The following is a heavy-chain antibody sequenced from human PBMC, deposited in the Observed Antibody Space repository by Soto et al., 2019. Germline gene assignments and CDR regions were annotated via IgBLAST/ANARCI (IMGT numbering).Heavy chain of an antibody. Sequence: SETLSLTCAVYGGSFSGYYWSWIRQPPGKGLEWIGEINHSGSTNYNPSLKSRVTISVDTSKNQFSLKLSSVTAADTAVYYCARGTNARNRYCSGGSCYYPGLQGWFDPWGQGTLVTVSS. D-gene: IGHD2-15*01. J-gene: IGHJ5*02. CDR1: GGSFSGYY. CDR3: ARGTNARNRYCSGGSCYYPGLQGWFDP. V-gene: IGHV4-34*01. CDR2: INHSGST.